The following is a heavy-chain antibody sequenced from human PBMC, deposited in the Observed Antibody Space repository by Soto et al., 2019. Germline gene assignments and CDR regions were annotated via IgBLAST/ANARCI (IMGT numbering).Heavy chain of an antibody. CDR1: GGDLTNSG. Sequence: QVHLVQSGAEMKKPGSSVKVSCKVSGGDLTNSGISWVRQAPGQGLEWMGGIFPLLAMVDYSQKFQGRVTITAEESTNTAYMDLGSMKSDDTAVYYCAEEDGTGFKSWGQGTLVIV. CDR2: IFPLLAMV. CDR3: AEEDGTGFKS. V-gene: IGHV1-69*04. J-gene: IGHJ4*02. D-gene: IGHD2-8*02.